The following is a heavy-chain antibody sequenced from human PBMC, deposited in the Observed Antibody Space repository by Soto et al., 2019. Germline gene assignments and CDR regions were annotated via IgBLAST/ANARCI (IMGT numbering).Heavy chain of an antibody. V-gene: IGHV3-11*01. J-gene: IGHJ3*01. Sequence: QEQLAESGGGLVKPGGSLRLSCAASGFSFNVYYITWIRQAPGSGLEWVASISILGDSTYYADSVKGRFTISRDNVKNSLYPQMDTLRAEDTAVYYCARDRAGTRTFPHNTFNLWGQGTTVAVAS. CDR3: ARDRAGTRTFPHNTFNL. D-gene: IGHD6-19*01. CDR2: ISILGDST. CDR1: GFSFNVYY.